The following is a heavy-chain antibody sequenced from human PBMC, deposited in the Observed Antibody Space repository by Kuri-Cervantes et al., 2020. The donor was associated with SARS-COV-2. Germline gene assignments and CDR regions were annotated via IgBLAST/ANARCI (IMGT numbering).Heavy chain of an antibody. J-gene: IGHJ6*03. CDR3: ARGMDIVVVPAAIEGGGWYYYMDV. CDR2: MNPNSGNT. V-gene: IGHV1-8*03. D-gene: IGHD2-2*02. Sequence: ASVKVSCKASGGTFSSYDINWVRQATGQGLEWMGWMNPNSGNTGYAQKFQGRVTITRNTSISTAYMELSSLRSEDTAVYYCARGMDIVVVPAAIEGGGWYYYMDVWGKGTTVTVSS. CDR1: GGTFSSYD.